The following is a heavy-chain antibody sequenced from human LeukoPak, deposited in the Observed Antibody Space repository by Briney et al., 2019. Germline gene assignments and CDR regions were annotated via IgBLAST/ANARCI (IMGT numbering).Heavy chain of an antibody. CDR1: GFTVSGTH. CDR2: MYTGGTT. D-gene: IGHD2-21*02. CDR3: AKDEVTSGGGLAS. J-gene: IGHJ5*01. V-gene: IGHV3-53*01. Sequence: GGSLRLSCAASGFTVSGTHMSWVRQAPGKGLEWVSAMYTGGTTYYAASVMGRFTVYRDNSRNTLFLHMDSLRGEDTAVYYCAKDEVTSGGGLASWGQGTLVIVSS.